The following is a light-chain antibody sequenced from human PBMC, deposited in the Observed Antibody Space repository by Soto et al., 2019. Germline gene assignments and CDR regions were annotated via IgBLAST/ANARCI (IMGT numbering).Light chain of an antibody. CDR1: QSVSSSS. CDR3: QQYNSAPLT. Sequence: EIVLTQSPGTLSLSPGERATLSCRASQSVSSSSLAWYQQKPGQAPRLLIYGASSRATAIPDRFSGSGSGTDFTLTISRLEPEDFAVYYCQQYNSAPLTFGGGTKVDIK. V-gene: IGKV3-20*01. CDR2: GAS. J-gene: IGKJ4*02.